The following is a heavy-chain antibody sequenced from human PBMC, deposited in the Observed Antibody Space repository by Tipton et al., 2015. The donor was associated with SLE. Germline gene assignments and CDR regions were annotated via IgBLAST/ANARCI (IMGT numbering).Heavy chain of an antibody. CDR1: GFTFSSYA. D-gene: IGHD3-22*01. J-gene: IGHJ6*02. CDR3: ARDPGIRVVVISYGMDV. CDR2: ISYDGSNK. Sequence: SLRLSCAASGFTFSSYAMHWVRQAPGKGLEWVAVISYDGSNKYYADSVKGRFTISRDNSKNTLYLQMNSLRAEDTAVYYCARDPGIRVVVISYGMDVWGQGTTVTVSS. V-gene: IGHV3-30*04.